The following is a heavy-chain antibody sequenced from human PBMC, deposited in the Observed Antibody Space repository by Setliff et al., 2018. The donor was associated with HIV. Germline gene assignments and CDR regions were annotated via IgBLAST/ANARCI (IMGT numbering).Heavy chain of an antibody. D-gene: IGHD3-9*01. CDR2: IYHSGNT. Sequence: PSETLSLTCAASGYSISSDYYWGWIRQPPGKGLEWIGSIYHSGNTYYNPSLKSRVTISVDASKSQFSLKVSPVTAADAAVYYCARAQLRYLANDFYFDFWGQGTPVTVSS. J-gene: IGHJ4*02. V-gene: IGHV4-38-2*01. CDR3: ARAQLRYLANDFYFDF. CDR1: GYSISSDYY.